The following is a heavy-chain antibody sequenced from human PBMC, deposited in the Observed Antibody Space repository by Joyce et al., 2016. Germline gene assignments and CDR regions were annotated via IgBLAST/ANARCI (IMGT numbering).Heavy chain of an antibody. D-gene: IGHD4-17*01. Sequence: EVQLVESGGGLVQPGGSLRLSCGASGFIFSSYGMGWVRPTPGRVLEWLSYSSGRSELIYDADSVKGRVTISRDNAENSVYLQMNSLRDDDTGVYYCAREIGSRRNGDSLGYYYTMDVWGQGTTVTVSS. J-gene: IGHJ6*02. CDR1: GFIFSSYG. V-gene: IGHV3-48*02. CDR2: SSGRSELI. CDR3: AREIGSRRNGDSLGYYYTMDV.